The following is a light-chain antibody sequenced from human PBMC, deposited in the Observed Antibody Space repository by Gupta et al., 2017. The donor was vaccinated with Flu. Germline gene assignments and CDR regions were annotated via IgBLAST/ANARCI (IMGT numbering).Light chain of an antibody. V-gene: IGLV1-51*02. J-gene: IGLJ1*01. Sequence: QSVLTQPPSISAASGQKVTISCSGSNSNVGGNYVAWYQQFPGTAPRLLIYEDNKRPSDVSDRFSASKSGSSATLEITGVQTGDEADYHCGAWDSTLRVYVFGTGARVSVL. CDR2: EDN. CDR1: NSNVGGNY. CDR3: GAWDSTLRVYV.